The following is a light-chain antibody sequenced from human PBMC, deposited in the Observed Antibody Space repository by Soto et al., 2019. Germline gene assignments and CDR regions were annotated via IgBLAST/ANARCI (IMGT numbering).Light chain of an antibody. Sequence: QSVLTQPPSASGSPGQSVTISCAGTYSDIGDYNYVSWYQQHPDKVPKLIIYEVTKRPSGVPDRFSGSKSGYTASLTVSDLQPADEAVYYCSSYSGTNSNVIFGGGTQLTVL. V-gene: IGLV2-8*01. CDR2: EVT. J-gene: IGLJ2*01. CDR1: YSDIGDYNY. CDR3: SSYSGTNSNVI.